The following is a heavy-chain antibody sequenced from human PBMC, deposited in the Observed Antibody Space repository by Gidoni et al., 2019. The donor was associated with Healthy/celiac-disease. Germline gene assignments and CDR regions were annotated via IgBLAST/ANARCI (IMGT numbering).Heavy chain of an antibody. CDR1: GFTFSSYA. CDR3: AKGASWQQLVPPTGEEEYFQH. Sequence: EVQLLESGGGLVQPGGSLRLSCAASGFTFSSYAMSWVRQAPGKGLECVSAISGSGGSTYYADSVKGPFTISRDNSKNTLYLQMNSLRAEDTAVYYCAKGASWQQLVPPTGEEEYFQHWGQGTLVTVSS. CDR2: ISGSGGST. D-gene: IGHD6-13*01. V-gene: IGHV3-23*01. J-gene: IGHJ1*01.